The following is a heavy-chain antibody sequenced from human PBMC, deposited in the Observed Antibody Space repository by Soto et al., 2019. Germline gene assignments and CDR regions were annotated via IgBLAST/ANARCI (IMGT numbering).Heavy chain of an antibody. CDR1: GGSFSGYY. CDR2: INHSGST. V-gene: IGHV4-34*01. Sequence: SETLSLTCAVYGGSFSGYYWSWIRQPPGKGLEWIGEINHSGSTNYNPSLKSRVTISVDTSKNQFSLKLSSVTAADTAVYYCARGRGDFWSGYKVLDYWGQGTLVTVSS. D-gene: IGHD3-3*01. J-gene: IGHJ4*02. CDR3: ARGRGDFWSGYKVLDY.